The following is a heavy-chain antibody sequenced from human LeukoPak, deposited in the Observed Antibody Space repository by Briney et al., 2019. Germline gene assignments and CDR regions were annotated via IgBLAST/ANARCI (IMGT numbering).Heavy chain of an antibody. CDR1: GYTFTTYP. J-gene: IGHJ5*02. CDR3: ARETIAAAGPGGWFDP. V-gene: IGHV1-46*01. CDR2: INPSGGST. D-gene: IGHD6-13*01. Sequence: ASVKVSCKASGYTFTTYPINWVRQAPGQGLEWMGIINPSGGSTSYAQKFQGRVTMTRDTSTSTVYMELSSLRSEDTAVYYCARETIAAAGPGGWFDPWGQGTLVTVSS.